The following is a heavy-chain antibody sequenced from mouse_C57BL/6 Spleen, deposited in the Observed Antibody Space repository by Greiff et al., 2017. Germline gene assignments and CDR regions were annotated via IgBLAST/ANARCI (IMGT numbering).Heavy chain of an antibody. CDR2: ISSGSSTI. V-gene: IGHV5-17*01. Sequence: EVKLVESGGGLVKPGGSLKLSCAASGFTFSDYGMHWVRQAPEKGLEWVAYISSGSSTIYHADTVKGRFTISRDNAKNTLFLQMTSLRSEDTAMYYCARDGSRLYYAMDYWGQGTSVTVSS. CDR1: GFTFSDYG. D-gene: IGHD1-1*01. J-gene: IGHJ4*01. CDR3: ARDGSRLYYAMDY.